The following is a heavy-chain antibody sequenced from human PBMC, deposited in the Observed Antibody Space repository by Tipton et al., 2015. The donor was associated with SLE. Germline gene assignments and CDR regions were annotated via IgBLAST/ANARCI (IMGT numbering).Heavy chain of an antibody. J-gene: IGHJ4*02. CDR2: INAGNGNT. V-gene: IGHV1-3*01. CDR1: GYTFTSYA. Sequence: QVQLVQSGAEVKKPGASVKVSCKASGYTFTSYAMHWVRQAPGQRLEWMGWINAGNGNTKYSQKFQGRVTITRDTSASTAYMELSSLRSEDTAVYYCARGAIADGSFDYWGQGTLVTVSS. CDR3: ARGAIADGSFDY. D-gene: IGHD6-13*01.